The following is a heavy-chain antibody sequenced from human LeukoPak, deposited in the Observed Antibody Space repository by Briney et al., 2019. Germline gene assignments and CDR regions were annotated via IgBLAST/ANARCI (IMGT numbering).Heavy chain of an antibody. V-gene: IGHV3-74*01. J-gene: IGHJ4*02. Sequence: GGSLRLSCEASGLTFSNSWMHWVRQIPGKGLVWVSRMYGDMRDISYADSVKGRFTISRDNSKNTLYLQMNSLRAEDTAVYYCAKRAVAGTVGDYWGQGTLVTVSS. CDR1: GLTFSNSW. CDR3: AKRAVAGTVGDY. D-gene: IGHD6-19*01. CDR2: MYGDMRDI.